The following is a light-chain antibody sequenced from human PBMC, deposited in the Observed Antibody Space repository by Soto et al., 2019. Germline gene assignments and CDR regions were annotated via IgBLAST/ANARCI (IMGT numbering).Light chain of an antibody. CDR2: GAS. V-gene: IGKV3-20*01. J-gene: IGKJ1*01. CDR3: QQYGSSSWT. CDR1: QSVSSSY. Sequence: EIVLTQSPCTLSLSPGERSTLSCISSQSVSSSYLAWYQQKPGQAPRLLIYGASSRATGIPDRFSGSGSGTDLTLTISRLEPEDFAVYYCQQYGSSSWTFGQGTKVDIK.